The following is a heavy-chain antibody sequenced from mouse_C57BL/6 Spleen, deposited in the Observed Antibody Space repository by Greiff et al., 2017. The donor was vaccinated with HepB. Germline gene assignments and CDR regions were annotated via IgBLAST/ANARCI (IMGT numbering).Heavy chain of an antibody. CDR1: GYAFSSYW. CDR3: AREIYYYGSSYGGYFDV. Sequence: QVHVKQSGAELVKPGASVKISCKASGYAFSSYWMNWVKQRPGKGLEWIGQIYPGDGDTNYNGKFKGKATLTADKSSSTAYMQLSSLTSEDSAVYFCAREIYYYGSSYGGYFDVWGTGTTVTVSS. D-gene: IGHD1-1*01. J-gene: IGHJ1*03. CDR2: IYPGDGDT. V-gene: IGHV1-80*01.